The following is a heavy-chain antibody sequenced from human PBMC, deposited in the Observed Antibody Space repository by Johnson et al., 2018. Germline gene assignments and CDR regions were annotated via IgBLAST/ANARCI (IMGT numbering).Heavy chain of an antibody. J-gene: IGHJ4*02. D-gene: IGHD4-17*01. CDR1: GFTFSSYG. V-gene: IGHV3-30*03. CDR3: ARDGNDYGDSAPFDY. CDR2: ISYDGSNK. Sequence: QVQLVESGGGVVQPGRSLRLSCAASGFTFSSYGMHWVRQAPGKGLEWVAVISYDGSNKYYADSVKGRFTISRDNSKNTLYLQMNSLIAEDTAVFYCARDGNDYGDSAPFDYWGQGTLVTVSS.